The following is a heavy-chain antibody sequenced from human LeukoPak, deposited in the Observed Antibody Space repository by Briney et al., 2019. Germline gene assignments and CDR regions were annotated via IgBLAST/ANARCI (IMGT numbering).Heavy chain of an antibody. CDR3: AKGFSSAWYYYGVDV. J-gene: IGHJ6*04. CDR1: GFTFSNYG. D-gene: IGHD3-22*01. Sequence: GGSLRLSCVASGFTFSNYGMNWVRQAPGKGLEWASVIRGSDGTTYYADSVKGRFTISRDNSKNALFLQMNSLRAEDTAIYFCAKGFSSAWYYYGVDVWGKGTTVTVSS. CDR2: IRGSDGTT. V-gene: IGHV3-23*01.